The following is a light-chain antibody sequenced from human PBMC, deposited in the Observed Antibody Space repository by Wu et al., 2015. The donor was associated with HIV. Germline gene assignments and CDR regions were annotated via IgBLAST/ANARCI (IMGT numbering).Light chain of an antibody. V-gene: IGKV3-15*01. CDR1: QNVRTN. CDR3: HQYNNWPPWT. CDR2: GAY. Sequence: EIVLTQSPATLSLSPGERATLSCRASQNVRTNLAWYQQRPDQAPKLLIYGAYTRAAGISDRFSGSGSGTEFTLTISSLHSEDFAVYYCHQYNNWPPWTFGQGTKVEIK. J-gene: IGKJ1*01.